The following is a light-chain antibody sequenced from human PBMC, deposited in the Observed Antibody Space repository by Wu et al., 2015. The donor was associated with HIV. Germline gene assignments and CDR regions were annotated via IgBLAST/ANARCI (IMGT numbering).Light chain of an antibody. J-gene: IGKJ1*01. CDR3: HQYNNGPQT. CDR2: DAS. CDR1: QIIATN. Sequence: EIVMTQSPATLSVSPGGRVTLSCRASQIIATNLAWYQQKPGQPPRLLIYDASTRATGIPARFSGSGSETEFTLNINSMQSEDFAVYYCHQYNNGPQTFGQGTKVEIK. V-gene: IGKV3-15*01.